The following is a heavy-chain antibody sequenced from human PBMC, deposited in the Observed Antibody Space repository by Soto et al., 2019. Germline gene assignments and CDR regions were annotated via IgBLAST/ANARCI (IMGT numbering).Heavy chain of an antibody. CDR2: IIPIFGTA. CDR3: ARATARFRTGDYYYGLHV. J-gene: IGHJ6*02. Sequence: SSVQVSCTAPGGTFSSYAISWVRQAPGQGLEWMGGIIPIFGTANYAQKFQGRVTITADESTSTAYMELSSLRSEDTAVYYCARATARFRTGDYYYGLHVWGQGPTVTV. CDR1: GGTFSSYA. D-gene: IGHD3-9*01. V-gene: IGHV1-69*01.